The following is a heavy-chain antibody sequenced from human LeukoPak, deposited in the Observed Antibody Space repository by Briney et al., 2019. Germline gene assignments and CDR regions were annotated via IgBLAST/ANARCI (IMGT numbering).Heavy chain of an antibody. CDR2: IYYSGST. Sequence: SETLSLTCTVSGGSISSGDYYWSWIRQPPGKGLEWIGYIYYSGSTYYNPSLKSRVTISVDTSKNQFSLKLSSVTAADTAVYYCAREVSVVPAAILGGYWFDPWGQGTLVTVSS. J-gene: IGHJ5*02. D-gene: IGHD2-2*01. CDR1: GGSISSGDYY. V-gene: IGHV4-30-4*01. CDR3: AREVSVVPAAILGGYWFDP.